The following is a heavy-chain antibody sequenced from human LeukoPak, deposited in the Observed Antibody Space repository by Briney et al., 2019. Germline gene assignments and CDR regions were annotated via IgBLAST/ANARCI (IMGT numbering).Heavy chain of an antibody. CDR3: ARDDFGRFDY. CDR1: GFTVSSYW. D-gene: IGHD3/OR15-3a*01. CDR2: INSDGSST. Sequence: GGSLRLSCAASGFTVSSYWMHWVRHAPGKGRVWVSRINSDGSSTSYADSVKGRFTISRDNAENTLYLQMNSLRAEDTAVYYCARDDFGRFDYWGQGTLVTVSS. V-gene: IGHV3-74*01. J-gene: IGHJ4*02.